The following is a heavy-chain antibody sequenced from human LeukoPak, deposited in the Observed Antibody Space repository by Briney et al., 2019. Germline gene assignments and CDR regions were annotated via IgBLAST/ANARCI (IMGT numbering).Heavy chain of an antibody. CDR3: ARGFTMVRGVISSVYWFDP. D-gene: IGHD3-10*01. Sequence: ASVKVSCKASGYTFTSYGISWVRQAPGQGLEWMGWISAYNSKTNYAQKFQGRVTMTTDTSTSTAYMELRSLRSDDTAVYYCARGFTMVRGVISSVYWFDPWGQGTLVTVSS. V-gene: IGHV1-18*01. CDR1: GYTFTSYG. J-gene: IGHJ5*02. CDR2: ISAYNSKT.